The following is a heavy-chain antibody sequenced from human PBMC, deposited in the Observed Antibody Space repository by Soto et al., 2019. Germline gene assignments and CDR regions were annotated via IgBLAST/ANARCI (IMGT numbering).Heavy chain of an antibody. CDR2: IYYSGTT. D-gene: IGHD2-21*02. V-gene: IGHV4-31*03. CDR1: GGSIRSSSHY. J-gene: IGHJ5*02. CDR3: ARITYCGGDCYRGFDP. Sequence: SETLSLTCTVSGGSIRSSSHYWSWIRQHPGKGLEWIGYIYYSGTTYYNPSLKSRLTISIDTSKNQFSLKLSSVTAADTAVYFCARITYCGGDCYRGFDPWGQGTLVTVSS.